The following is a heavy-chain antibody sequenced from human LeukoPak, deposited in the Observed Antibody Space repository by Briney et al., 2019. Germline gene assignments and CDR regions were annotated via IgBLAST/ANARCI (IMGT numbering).Heavy chain of an antibody. J-gene: IGHJ4*02. Sequence: ASVKVSCKASGYTFTSYGISWVRQAPGQGLEWMGWISAYNGNTNYAQKFQGRVTMTRNTSISTAYMELSSLRSEDTAVYYCARGRKVPTTGGYQIDYWGQGTLVTVSS. CDR3: ARGRKVPTTGGYQIDY. D-gene: IGHD5-18*01. CDR1: GYTFTSYG. V-gene: IGHV1-18*01. CDR2: ISAYNGNT.